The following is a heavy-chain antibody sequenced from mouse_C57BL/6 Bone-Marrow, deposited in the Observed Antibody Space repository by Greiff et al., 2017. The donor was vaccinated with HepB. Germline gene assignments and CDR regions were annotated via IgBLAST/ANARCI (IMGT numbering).Heavy chain of an antibody. CDR1: GYSFTSYY. CDR2: IYPGSGNT. D-gene: IGHD1-1*01. CDR3: ARGTTVVGDYAMDY. Sequence: VKLMESGPELVKPGASVKISCKASGYSFTSYYIHWVKQRPGQGLEWIGWIYPGSGNTKYNEKFKGKATLTADTSSSTAYMQLSSLTSEDSAVYYCARGTTVVGDYAMDYWGQGTSVTVSS. V-gene: IGHV1-66*01. J-gene: IGHJ4*01.